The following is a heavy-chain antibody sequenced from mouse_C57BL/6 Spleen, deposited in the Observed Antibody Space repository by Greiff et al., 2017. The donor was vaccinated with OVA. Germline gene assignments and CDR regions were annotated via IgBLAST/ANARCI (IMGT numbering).Heavy chain of an antibody. J-gene: IGHJ2*01. D-gene: IGHD1-1*01. CDR2: INPSNGGT. Sequence: VKLQQPGTELVKPGASVKLSCKASGYTFTSYWMHWVKQRPGQGLEWIGNINPSNGGTNYNEKFKSKATLTVDKSSSTAYMQLSSLTSEDSAVYYCARERDYAAYYFDYWGQGTTLTVSS. CDR1: GYTFTSYW. CDR3: ARERDYAAYYFDY. V-gene: IGHV1-53*01.